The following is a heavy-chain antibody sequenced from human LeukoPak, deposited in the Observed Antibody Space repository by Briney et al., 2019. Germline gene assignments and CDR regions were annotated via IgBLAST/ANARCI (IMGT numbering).Heavy chain of an antibody. CDR1: GFTFSSYS. J-gene: IGHJ3*02. Sequence: PGGSLRLSCAASGFTFSSYSMNWVRQAPGKGLEWVSSISSSSSYIYYADSVKGRFTISRDNAKNSLYLQMNSLRAEDTAVYYCAGGCSGGSCPDGAFDIWGQGTMVTVSS. V-gene: IGHV3-21*01. CDR2: ISSSSSYI. CDR3: AGGCSGGSCPDGAFDI. D-gene: IGHD2-15*01.